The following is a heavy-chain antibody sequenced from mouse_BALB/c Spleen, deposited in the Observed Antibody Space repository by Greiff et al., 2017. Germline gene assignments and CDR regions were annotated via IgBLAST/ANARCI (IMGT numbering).Heavy chain of an antibody. CDR3: ARGNS. CDR2: ISYDGSN. J-gene: IGHJ3*01. V-gene: IGHV3-6*02. Sequence: VQLKESGPGLVKPSQSLSLTCSVTGYSITSGYYWNWIRQFPGNKLEWMGYISYDGSNNYNPSLKNRISITRDTSKNQFFLKLNSVTTEDTATYYCARGNSWGQGTLVTVSA. CDR1: GYSITSGYY.